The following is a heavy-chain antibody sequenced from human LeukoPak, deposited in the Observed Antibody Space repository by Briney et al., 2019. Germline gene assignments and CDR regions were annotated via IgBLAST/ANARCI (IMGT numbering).Heavy chain of an antibody. V-gene: IGHV4-39*01. D-gene: IGHD6-13*01. CDR3: ARQYGSWYTFYFQH. CDR1: GGSISSSSYY. CDR2: IYYSGST. J-gene: IGHJ1*01. Sequence: KPSETLSLTCSVSGGSISSSSYYWGWIRQTPGKGLEWIESIYYSGSTYYNPSLKSRVTISVDTSKNQFFLKLSSVTAADTAVYYCARQYGSWYTFYFQHWGQGTLVTVSS.